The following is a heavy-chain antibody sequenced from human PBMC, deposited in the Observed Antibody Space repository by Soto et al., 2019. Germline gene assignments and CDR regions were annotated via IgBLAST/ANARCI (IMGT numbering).Heavy chain of an antibody. CDR2: IIPIFGTA. J-gene: IGHJ4*02. D-gene: IGHD4-17*01. Sequence: SVKVSCKASGGTLSSYAISWERQAPGQGLEWMGGIIPIFGTANYAQKFQGRVTITADESTSTAYMELSSLRSEDTAVYYCARVPSYGGNSDTLDYWGQGTLVTVSS. V-gene: IGHV1-69*13. CDR1: GGTLSSYA. CDR3: ARVPSYGGNSDTLDY.